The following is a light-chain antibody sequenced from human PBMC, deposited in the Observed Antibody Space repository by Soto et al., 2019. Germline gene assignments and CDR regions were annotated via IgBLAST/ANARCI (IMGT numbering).Light chain of an antibody. CDR1: QTISSY. CDR2: GAS. V-gene: IGKV1-39*01. J-gene: IGKJ1*01. CDR3: QQSYNTPRT. Sequence: DIQMTQSPSSLSASVGDRVSITCRASQTISSYLNWYQQKPGKAPKLPIYGASTLHSGVPSRFSGSGSGTDFTLTISSLQPEDFVTYYCQQSYNTPRTFGQGTKVEIK.